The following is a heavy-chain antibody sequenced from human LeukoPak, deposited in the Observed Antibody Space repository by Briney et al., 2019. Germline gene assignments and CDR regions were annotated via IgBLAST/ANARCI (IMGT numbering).Heavy chain of an antibody. V-gene: IGHV4-39*01. D-gene: IGHD6-19*01. CDR2: IYYSGST. Sequence: PSETLSLTCTVSGGSISSGSYYWGWIRQPPGQGLEWIGSIYYSGSTYYNPSLKSRVTISVDTSKNQFSLKPSSVTAADTAVYYCARLGSGWYGRQYYFDYWGQGTLVTVSS. CDR1: GGSISSGSYY. CDR3: ARLGSGWYGRQYYFDY. J-gene: IGHJ4*02.